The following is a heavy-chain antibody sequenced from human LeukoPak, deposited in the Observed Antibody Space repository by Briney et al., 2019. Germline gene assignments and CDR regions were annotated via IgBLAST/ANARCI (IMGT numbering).Heavy chain of an antibody. CDR2: IIPILGIA. V-gene: IGHV1-69*04. CDR3: ASDRYAVRGVRGPNYYYYGMDV. D-gene: IGHD3-10*01. CDR1: GGTFSSYA. J-gene: IGHJ6*02. Sequence: ASVKDSCKASGGTFSSYAISWVRQAPGQGLEWMGRIIPILGIANYAQKFQGRVTITADKSTSTAYMELSSLRSEDTAVYYCASDRYAVRGVRGPNYYYYGMDVWGQGTTVTVSS.